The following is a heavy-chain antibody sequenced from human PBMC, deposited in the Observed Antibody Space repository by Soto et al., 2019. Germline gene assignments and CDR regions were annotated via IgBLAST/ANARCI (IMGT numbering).Heavy chain of an antibody. D-gene: IGHD3-22*01. V-gene: IGHV4-59*01. J-gene: IGHJ4*02. Sequence: SETLSLTCTVSGGSISSYYWSWIRQPPGKGLEWIGYIYYSGSTNYNPSLKSRVTISVDTSKNQFSLKLSSVTAADTAVYYCARATPYYYDSGPFDYWGQGTLVTVSS. CDR3: ARATPYYYDSGPFDY. CDR2: IYYSGST. CDR1: GGSISSYY.